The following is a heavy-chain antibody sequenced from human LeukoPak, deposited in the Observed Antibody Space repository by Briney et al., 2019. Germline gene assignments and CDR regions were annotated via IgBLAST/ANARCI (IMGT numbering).Heavy chain of an antibody. D-gene: IGHD3-10*01. Sequence: GGSLRLSCEASGFTFSTHGTHWVRQAPGKGLEWVAVISYSGSSKECADSVKGRFTISRDNSKSTLYLQMNSLRAEDTAVYYCAKDSGSNTFDNWGQGTLVTVAS. CDR2: ISYSGSSK. J-gene: IGHJ3*02. V-gene: IGHV3-30*18. CDR3: AKDSGSNTFDN. CDR1: GFTFSTHG.